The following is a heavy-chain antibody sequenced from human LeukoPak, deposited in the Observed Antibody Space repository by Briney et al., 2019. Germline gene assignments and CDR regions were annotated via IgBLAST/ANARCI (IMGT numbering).Heavy chain of an antibody. CDR1: GFTLSGST. D-gene: IGHD2/OR15-2a*01. CDR2: IRSEANNDAT. V-gene: IGHV3-73*01. CDR3: TRLSTSQITDY. J-gene: IGHJ4*02. Sequence: GGSLRLSCAASGFTLSGSTMHWVRQASGKGLEWVGRIRSEANNDATEYAASVKGRFNISRNDSQNTAYLQMNSLKTDDTAVYYCTRLSTSQITDYWGQGTLVTVSS.